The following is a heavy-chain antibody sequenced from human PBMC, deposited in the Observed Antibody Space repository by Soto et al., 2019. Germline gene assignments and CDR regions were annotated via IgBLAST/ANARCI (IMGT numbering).Heavy chain of an antibody. J-gene: IGHJ4*02. V-gene: IGHV3-7*01. CDR2: IKEDGGEK. CDR1: GFTFSGYW. CDR3: ASRTLISGSPIPFHY. Sequence: GESLKISCEASGFTFSGYWMSWVRQTPVKVLEWVASIKEDGGEKNYLDSAKGRFTISRDNAKNSLYLQMNSLRVEDTAVYYCASRTLISGSPIPFHYWGQGTLVTVSS. D-gene: IGHD3-10*01.